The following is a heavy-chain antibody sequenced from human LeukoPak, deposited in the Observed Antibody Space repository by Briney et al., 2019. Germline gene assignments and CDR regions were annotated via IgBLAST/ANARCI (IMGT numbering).Heavy chain of an antibody. CDR1: RYTFTSSG. J-gene: IGHJ6*02. V-gene: IGHV1-18*01. CDR2: ISASNGIT. D-gene: IGHD3-10*01. Sequence: ASVKVSCKASRYTFTSSGIIWVRQAPGQGLEWMGWISASNGITNYAQKLQGRVTMTTDTSTSTAYMELRSLRSDDTAVYYCARDLWEYYGSGSSPLYYYGMDVWGQGTTVTVSS. CDR3: ARDLWEYYGSGSSPLYYYGMDV.